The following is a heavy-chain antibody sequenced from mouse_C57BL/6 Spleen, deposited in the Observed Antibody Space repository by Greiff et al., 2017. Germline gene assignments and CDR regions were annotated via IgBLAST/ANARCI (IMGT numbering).Heavy chain of an antibody. J-gene: IGHJ3*01. Sequence: VMLVESGAELVKPGASVKISCKASGYAFSSYWMNWVKQRPGKGLEWIGQIYPGDGDTNYNGKFKGKATLTADKSSSTAYMQLSSLTSEDSAVYFCARSLAYYSNYGFAYWGQGTLVTVSA. CDR2: IYPGDGDT. CDR3: ARSLAYYSNYGFAY. D-gene: IGHD2-5*01. CDR1: GYAFSSYW. V-gene: IGHV1-80*01.